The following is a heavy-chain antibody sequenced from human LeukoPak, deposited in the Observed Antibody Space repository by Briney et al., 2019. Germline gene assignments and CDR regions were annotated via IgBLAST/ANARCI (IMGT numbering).Heavy chain of an antibody. CDR3: ARHSSPNYNRFDP. Sequence: PSETLSLTCAVSGGSLSNHYWSCIRQPPGKGVGWIGYISYSGSTKYNSSLKSRLTISLDAPKKTFSLSRSALTAADTAVYYCARHSSPNYNRFDPWGQGTLVTVSS. CDR1: GGSLSNHY. CDR2: ISYSGST. V-gene: IGHV4-59*08. J-gene: IGHJ5*02.